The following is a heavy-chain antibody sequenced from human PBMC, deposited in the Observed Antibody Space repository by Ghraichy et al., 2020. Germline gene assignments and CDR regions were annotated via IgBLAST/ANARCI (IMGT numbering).Heavy chain of an antibody. Sequence: GGSLRLSCAASGFSFSTSGMSWVRQSPGKGLEWVSSISAGGGSTYHADSVKGRFTISRDNSKSTLYLQMNSLRAEDTAVYYCAHIAVTGNWYFNLWGRGTRVTVSS. CDR1: GFSFSTSG. CDR3: AHIAVTGNWYFNL. CDR2: ISAGGGST. J-gene: IGHJ2*01. V-gene: IGHV3-23*01. D-gene: IGHD6-19*01.